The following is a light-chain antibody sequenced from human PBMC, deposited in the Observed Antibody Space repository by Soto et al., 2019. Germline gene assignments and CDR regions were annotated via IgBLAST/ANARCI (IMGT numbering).Light chain of an antibody. CDR2: DAS. V-gene: IGKV3-11*01. CDR3: QQYDRWPVT. CDR1: QSVSSY. J-gene: IGKJ4*01. Sequence: EIVLTQSPATLSLSPGERATLSCRASQSVSSYLAWYQQKPGQAPRLLIYDASNRATGIPARFSGSGPGTEFTLTIDRLQSADFAIYYCQQYDRWPVTFGGGTKVDIK.